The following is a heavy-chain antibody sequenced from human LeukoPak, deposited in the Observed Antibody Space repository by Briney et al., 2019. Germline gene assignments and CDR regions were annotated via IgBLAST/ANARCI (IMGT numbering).Heavy chain of an antibody. D-gene: IGHD6-13*01. J-gene: IGHJ6*02. CDR1: GFTFSSYA. V-gene: IGHV3-23*01. CDR2: ISGSGGST. Sequence: GGSLRLSCAASGFTFSSYAMSWVRQAPGKGLEWVSAISGSGGSTYYADSVKGRFTISRDNAKNSLYLQMNSLRAEDTAVYYCARERSIAAAGGYYYYGMDVWGQGTTVTVSS. CDR3: ARERSIAAAGGYYYYGMDV.